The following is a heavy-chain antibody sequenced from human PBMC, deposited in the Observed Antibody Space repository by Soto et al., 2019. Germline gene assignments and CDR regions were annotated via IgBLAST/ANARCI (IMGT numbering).Heavy chain of an antibody. Sequence: EVQLLESGGGLVQPGGSLRLSCAASGFTFNAYAMTWVRQAPGKGLEWVSAIGGSGGNRYYAASVRGRFTISRDNSKDTVDLQMNSLRVEDTAVYYCARVASDYINSVDHWVQGILVRVSS. D-gene: IGHD4-4*01. CDR3: ARVASDYINSVDH. CDR2: IGGSGGNR. CDR1: GFTFNAYA. V-gene: IGHV3-23*01. J-gene: IGHJ4*02.